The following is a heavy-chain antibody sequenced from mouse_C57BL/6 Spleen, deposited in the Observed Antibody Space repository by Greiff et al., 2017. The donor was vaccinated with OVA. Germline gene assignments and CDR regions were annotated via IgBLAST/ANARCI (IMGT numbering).Heavy chain of an antibody. V-gene: IGHV1-69*01. D-gene: IGHD2-5*01. Sequence: VQLQQPGAELVIPGASVKLSCKASGYTFTSYWMHWVKQRPGQGLEWIGEIDPSDSYTNYNQKFKGKSTLTVDKSSSTAYMQLSSLTSEDSAVYYCARGSNPYFDYWGQGTTLTVSS. CDR3: ARGSNPYFDY. CDR1: GYTFTSYW. J-gene: IGHJ2*01. CDR2: IDPSDSYT.